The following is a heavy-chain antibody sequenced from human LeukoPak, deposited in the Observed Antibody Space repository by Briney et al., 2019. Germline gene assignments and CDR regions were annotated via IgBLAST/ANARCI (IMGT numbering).Heavy chain of an antibody. D-gene: IGHD1-1*01. CDR1: GYTFTNYY. J-gene: IGHJ3*02. Sequence: ASVKVSCKASGYTFTNYYMHWVRQAPGQGLEWMGMISPSGASTSYAQKFQGRVTMTRDVSTSTVYMELSSVRSEDTAVYYCARHITGYNSPRDSFNIWGQGTMVTVSS. V-gene: IGHV1-46*01. CDR2: ISPSGAST. CDR3: ARHITGYNSPRDSFNI.